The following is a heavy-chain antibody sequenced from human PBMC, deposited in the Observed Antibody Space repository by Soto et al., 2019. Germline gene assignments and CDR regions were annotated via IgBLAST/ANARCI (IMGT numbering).Heavy chain of an antibody. D-gene: IGHD3-3*01. V-gene: IGHV1-3*01. CDR3: ARDRDPDLEYYYYYYGMDV. J-gene: IGHJ6*02. CDR2: INAGNGNT. CDR1: GYTFTSYA. Sequence: ASVKVSCKASGYTFTSYAMHWVRQAPGQRLEWMGWINAGNGNTKYSQKFQGRVTITRDTSASTAYMGLSSLRSEDTAVYYCARDRDPDLEYYYYYYGMDVWGQGTTVTVSS.